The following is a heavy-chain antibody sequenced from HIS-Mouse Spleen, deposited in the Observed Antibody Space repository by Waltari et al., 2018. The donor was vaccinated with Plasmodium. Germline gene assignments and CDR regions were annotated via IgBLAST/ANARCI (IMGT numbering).Heavy chain of an antibody. J-gene: IGHJ4*02. D-gene: IGHD3-22*01. CDR2: ISYDGSNK. CDR3: AKDAYYDSSGYYYSAFDY. V-gene: IGHV3-30*18. CDR1: GFTFSSYG. Sequence: QVQLVESGGGVVQPGRSLRLSCAASGFTFSSYGMHWVRPAPGKGLEWVAVISYDGSNKYYADSVKGRFTISRDNSKNTLYLQMNSLRAEDTAVYYCAKDAYYDSSGYYYSAFDYWGQGTLVTVSS.